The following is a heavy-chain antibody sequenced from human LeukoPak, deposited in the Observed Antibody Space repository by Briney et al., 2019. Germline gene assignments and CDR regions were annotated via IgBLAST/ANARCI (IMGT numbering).Heavy chain of an antibody. CDR3: ARDRVVVVGMFDP. V-gene: IGHV1-2*02. Sequence: GASVKVSCKASGYTFTGYYMHWVRQAPGQGLEWMGWINPNSGGTNYAQKFQGRVTMTRDTSISTAYMELSRLRSDDTAVYYCARDRVVVVGMFDPWGQGTLVTVSS. D-gene: IGHD2-15*01. CDR1: GYTFTGYY. J-gene: IGHJ5*02. CDR2: INPNSGGT.